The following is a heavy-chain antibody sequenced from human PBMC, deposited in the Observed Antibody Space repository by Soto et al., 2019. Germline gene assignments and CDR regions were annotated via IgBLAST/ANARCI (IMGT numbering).Heavy chain of an antibody. D-gene: IGHD6-13*01. J-gene: IGHJ5*02. CDR1: GGSISSGGYY. V-gene: IGHV4-31*03. CDR2: IYYSGST. CDR3: ARDRGYSGDWFDP. Sequence: PSETLSLTCTVSGGSISSGGYYWSWIRQHPGKGLEWIGYIYYSGSTYYNPSLKSRVTISVDTSKNQFSLKLSSVTAADTAVYYCARDRGYSGDWFDPWGQGTLVTVSS.